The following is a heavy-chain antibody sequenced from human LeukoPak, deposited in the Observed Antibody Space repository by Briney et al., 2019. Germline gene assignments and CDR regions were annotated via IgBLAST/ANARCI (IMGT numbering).Heavy chain of an antibody. Sequence: GGSLRLSCAASGFTFSSYSMNWVRQAPGKGLEWVSYISSSSSTIYYADSVKGRFTISRDNAKNSLYLQMNSLRAEDTAVYYCARDALISAKTHDAFDIWGQGTMVTVSS. CDR2: ISSSSSTI. J-gene: IGHJ3*02. D-gene: IGHD6-25*01. CDR3: ARDALISAKTHDAFDI. CDR1: GFTFSSYS. V-gene: IGHV3-48*01.